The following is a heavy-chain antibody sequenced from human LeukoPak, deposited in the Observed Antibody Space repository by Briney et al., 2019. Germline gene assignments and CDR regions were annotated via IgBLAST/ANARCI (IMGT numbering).Heavy chain of an antibody. CDR2: VYYSGTT. Sequence: SETLSLTCTVSGGSITSHYWSWIRQPPGKGLEWIGYVYYSGTTNYNPSLKSRVTISVDTSKNQFSLKLSSVTAADTAEYYCASQQQLVLLDWFDPWGQGTLVTVSS. V-gene: IGHV4-59*08. D-gene: IGHD6-13*01. CDR1: GGSITSHY. J-gene: IGHJ5*02. CDR3: ASQQQLVLLDWFDP.